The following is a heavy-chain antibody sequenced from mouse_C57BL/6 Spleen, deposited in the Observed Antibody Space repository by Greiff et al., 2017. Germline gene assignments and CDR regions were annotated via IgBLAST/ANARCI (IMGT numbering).Heavy chain of an antibody. Sequence: VQRVESGPGLVAPSQSLSITCTVSGFSLTSYGVSWVRQPPGKGLEWLGVIWGDGSTNYHSALISSLSISKDNSKSQVFLKLNSRQTYDTATYYCAKADLYDGYTDYYAMDYWGQGTSVTVSS. CDR1: GFSLTSYG. V-gene: IGHV2-3*01. CDR2: IWGDGST. J-gene: IGHJ4*01. CDR3: AKADLYDGYTDYYAMDY. D-gene: IGHD2-3*01.